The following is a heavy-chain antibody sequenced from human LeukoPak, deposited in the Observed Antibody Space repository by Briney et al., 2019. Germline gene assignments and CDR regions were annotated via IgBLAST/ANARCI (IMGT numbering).Heavy chain of an antibody. CDR1: GGSFSAYY. CDR3: ARGPTISETGYFDY. J-gene: IGHJ4*03. Sequence: SETLSLTCAVYGGSFSAYYWSWIRQSPGKGLQWIAEVNHRGDTNYNPSVKGRVTISVDTSKNQFSLKVTSLTAADTAVYHCARGPTISETGYFDYWGQGTLVTVSS. V-gene: IGHV4-34*01. D-gene: IGHD1-1*01. CDR2: VNHRGDT.